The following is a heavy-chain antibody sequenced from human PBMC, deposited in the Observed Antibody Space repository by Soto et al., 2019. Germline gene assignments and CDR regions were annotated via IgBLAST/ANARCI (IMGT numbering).Heavy chain of an antibody. CDR2: IYPGDSDT. CDR1: GYRFTTYW. CDR3: ARSGSANYARSKYGFYGMDV. D-gene: IGHD3-10*01. V-gene: IGHV5-51*01. J-gene: IGHJ6*02. Sequence: GESLKISCKGSGYRFTTYWIGWVRQMPGKGLEWMGIIYPGDSDTRYSPSFQGQVTIAADKSISTAYLQWICLKASDSATYYCARSGSANYARSKYGFYGMDVWGQGTTVTVSS.